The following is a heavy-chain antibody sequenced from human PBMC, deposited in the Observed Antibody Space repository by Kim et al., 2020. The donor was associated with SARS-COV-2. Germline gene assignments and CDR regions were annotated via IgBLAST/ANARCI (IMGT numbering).Heavy chain of an antibody. V-gene: IGHV3-11*04. CDR2: ISSSGSTI. Sequence: GGSLRLSCAASGFTFSDYYMSWIRQAPGKGLEWVSYISSSGSTIYYADSVKGRFTISRDNAKNSLYLQMNSLRAEDTAVYYCARGFDDSSGYYYRAGAFDIWGQGTMVTVSS. D-gene: IGHD3-22*01. CDR1: GFTFSDYY. CDR3: ARGFDDSSGYYYRAGAFDI. J-gene: IGHJ3*02.